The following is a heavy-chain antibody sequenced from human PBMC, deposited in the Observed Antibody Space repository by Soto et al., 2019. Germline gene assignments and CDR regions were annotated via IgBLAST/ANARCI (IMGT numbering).Heavy chain of an antibody. CDR2: IKEDGSEA. CDR1: GFVFRVYW. V-gene: IGHV3-7*01. D-gene: IGHD3-10*01. Sequence: GGSLRLSCAASGFVFRVYWMSWVRQAPGKGLEWVANIKEDGSEANYVDSVKGRFAVSRDKDTLYLQLNSLTPEDTAVYYCARSRRQWFGGTLSYYFDFWGHGALVTVSS. CDR3: ARSRRQWFGGTLSYYFDF. J-gene: IGHJ4*01.